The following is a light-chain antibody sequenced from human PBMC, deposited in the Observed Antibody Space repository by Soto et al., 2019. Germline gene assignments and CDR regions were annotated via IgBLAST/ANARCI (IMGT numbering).Light chain of an antibody. CDR1: QSVNKY. CDR3: QQPDNWLT. J-gene: IGKJ4*01. CDR2: DTS. Sequence: EIVLTKSPATLSLSPGERVTLSCRASQSVNKYLAWYHQKPGQPPRLLIYDTSNRATGIPAGFSGSGAGTHFSLTIVCLEAEESGTYYCQQPDNWLTFCEGNKGQIK. V-gene: IGKV3-11*01.